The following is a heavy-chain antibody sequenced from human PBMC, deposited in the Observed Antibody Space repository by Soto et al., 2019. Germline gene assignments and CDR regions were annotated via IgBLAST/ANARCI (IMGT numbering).Heavy chain of an antibody. CDR1: GYIFASYW. D-gene: IGHD3-22*01. CDR3: ARLSRDSSGYYYFPNWFDP. CDR2: IDPSDSYT. V-gene: IGHV5-10-1*01. J-gene: IGHJ5*02. Sequence: GESLKISCKGSGYIFASYWISWGLQRPVKGLEWMGRIDPSDSYTNYSPSFQGHVTISADKSISTAYLQWSSLKASDTAMYYCARLSRDSSGYYYFPNWFDPWGQGTLVTVSS.